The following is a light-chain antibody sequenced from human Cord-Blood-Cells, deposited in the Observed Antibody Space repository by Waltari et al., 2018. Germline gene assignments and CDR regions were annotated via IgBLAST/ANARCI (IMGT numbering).Light chain of an antibody. V-gene: IGLV3-19*01. J-gene: IGLJ3*02. Sequence: SSELTQDPAVSVALGQTVRITCQGDSLRSYYASWDQQKPGKAPVLVIYGKNNRPSGIPDRFSGSSSGNTASLTITGAQAEDEADYYCNSRDSSGNHWVFGGGTKLTVL. CDR2: GKN. CDR3: NSRDSSGNHWV. CDR1: SLRSYY.